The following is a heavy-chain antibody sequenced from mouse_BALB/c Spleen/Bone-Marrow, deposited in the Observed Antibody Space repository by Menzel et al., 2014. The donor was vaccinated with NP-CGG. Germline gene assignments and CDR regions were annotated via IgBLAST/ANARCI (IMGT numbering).Heavy chain of an antibody. V-gene: IGHV1-18*01. CDR1: GYTFTDXN. CDR3: ARWDGNYYAMDY. CDR2: INXNNGGT. J-gene: IGHJ4*01. D-gene: IGHD2-1*01. Sequence: VQLQQSGPELVKPGASVKIPCKASGYTFTDXNXDWVXQSXXXXXXWXXXINXNNGGTIYNQKFKGKATLTVDKSSSTAYMELRSLTSEDTAVYYCARWDGNYYAMDYWGQGTSVTVSS.